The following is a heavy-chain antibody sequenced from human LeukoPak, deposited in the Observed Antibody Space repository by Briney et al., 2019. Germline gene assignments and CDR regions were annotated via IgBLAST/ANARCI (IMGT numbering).Heavy chain of an antibody. V-gene: IGHV4-4*02. CDR3: ARWGVVPAAIYYYYGMDV. D-gene: IGHD2-2*02. J-gene: IGHJ6*04. Sequence: PSETLSLTCAVSGGSISSSNWWSWVRQPPGKGLEWIGEIYHSGSTNYNPSLKSRVTISVDKSKNQFSLKLSSVTAADTAVYYCARWGVVPAAIYYYYGMDVWGKGTTVTVSS. CDR1: GGSISSSNW. CDR2: IYHSGST.